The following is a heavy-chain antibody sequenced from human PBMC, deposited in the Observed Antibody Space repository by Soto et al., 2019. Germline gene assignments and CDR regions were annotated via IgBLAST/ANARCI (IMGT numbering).Heavy chain of an antibody. CDR1: GFTFSSYA. J-gene: IGHJ6*02. CDR3: VREGAPYFLNYYGMDV. Sequence: QVQLVESGGGVVQPGRSLRLSCAASGFTFSSYAMPWVRQAPGKGLEWVAVISYDGSNKYYADSVKGRFTISRDNSKNTLDLQRNSLRAEDTAVYYCVREGAPYFLNYYGMDVWGQGTTVTVSS. D-gene: IGHD3-10*01. CDR2: ISYDGSNK. V-gene: IGHV3-30-3*01.